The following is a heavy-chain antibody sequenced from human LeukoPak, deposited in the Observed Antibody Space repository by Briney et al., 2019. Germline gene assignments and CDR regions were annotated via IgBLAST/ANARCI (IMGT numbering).Heavy chain of an antibody. CDR1: GFSFSSYS. V-gene: IGHV3-21*01. D-gene: IGHD2-2*01. J-gene: IGHJ6*03. CDR3: ARDPRVVVPAYFYYYYMDV. Sequence: GGPLRLSCAATGFSFSSYSMNWVRLAPGKGLEWVSSISSSGSDMYYADSVRGRFIISRDNARSSLLLQMNSLRAEDTAVYFCARDPRVVVPAYFYYYYMDVWGKGTTVTVSS. CDR2: ISSSGSDM.